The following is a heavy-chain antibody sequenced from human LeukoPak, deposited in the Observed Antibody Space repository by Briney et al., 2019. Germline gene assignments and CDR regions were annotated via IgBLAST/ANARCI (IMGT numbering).Heavy chain of an antibody. Sequence: ASVKVSCKASGYTFTSYYMHWVRQAPGQGLEWMGIINPSGGSTSYAQKFQGRVTMTEDTSTDTAYMELSSLRSEDTAVYYCATDGNLGDGDYFDYWGQGTLVTVSS. CDR3: ATDGNLGDGDYFDY. V-gene: IGHV1-46*01. CDR1: GYTFTSYY. CDR2: INPSGGST. J-gene: IGHJ4*02. D-gene: IGHD4-23*01.